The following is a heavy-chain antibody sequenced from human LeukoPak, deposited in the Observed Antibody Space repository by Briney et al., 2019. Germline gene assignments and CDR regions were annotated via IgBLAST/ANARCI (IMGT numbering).Heavy chain of an antibody. CDR2: INPNSGGT. CDR3: ARAVYQNGVLYGGSYVLDY. V-gene: IGHV1-2*02. D-gene: IGHD1-26*01. CDR1: GYTFTGYY. J-gene: IGHJ4*02. Sequence: ASVKVSCKASGYTFTGYYMHWVRQAPGQGLEWMGWINPNSGGTNYAQKFQGRVTMTRDTSISTAYMELSRLRSDDTAVYYCARAVYQNGVLYGGSYVLDYWGQGTLVTVSS.